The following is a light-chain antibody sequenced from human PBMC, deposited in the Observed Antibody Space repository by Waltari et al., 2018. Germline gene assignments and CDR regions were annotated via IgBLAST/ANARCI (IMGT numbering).Light chain of an antibody. CDR1: QDINGA. Sequence: DIQLTQSPSSLSASVGDRVTINCRAIQDINGALAWFQHQPGKAPKTLIYDIATRQSGGPSRFGGSGSGTDFTLTIDSLQPDDFATYYCQHYYYYPFTFGGGTKVEVK. CDR2: DIA. J-gene: IGKJ4*01. V-gene: IGKV1-16*01. CDR3: QHYYYYPFT.